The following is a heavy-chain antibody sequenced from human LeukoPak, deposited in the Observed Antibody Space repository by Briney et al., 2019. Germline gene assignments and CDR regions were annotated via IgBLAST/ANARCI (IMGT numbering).Heavy chain of an antibody. CDR1: GGSFSGYY. Sequence: SETLSLTCAVYGGSFSGYYWSWIRQPPGKGLEWIGEINHSGSTNYNPSLKSRVTISVDTSKMHFSLRLTSVTAADTAVYFCARIDPPGFFDSWGQGMLVTASS. D-gene: IGHD1-14*01. J-gene: IGHJ4*02. CDR3: ARIDPPGFFDS. CDR2: INHSGST. V-gene: IGHV4-34*01.